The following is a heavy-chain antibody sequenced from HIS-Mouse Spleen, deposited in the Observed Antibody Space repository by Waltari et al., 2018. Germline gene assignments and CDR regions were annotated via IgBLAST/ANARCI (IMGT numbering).Heavy chain of an antibody. CDR1: GGSISRSSYY. CDR2: IYYSGST. V-gene: IGHV4-39*01. D-gene: IGHD2-21*02. Sequence: QLQLQESGPGLVKPSETLSLTRTVSGGSISRSSYYWGWIRQPPGKGLEWIGSIYYSGSTYYNPSLKSRVTISVDTSKNQFSLKLSSVTAADTAVYYCARKRTASGWFDPWGQGTLVTVSS. CDR3: ARKRTASGWFDP. J-gene: IGHJ5*02.